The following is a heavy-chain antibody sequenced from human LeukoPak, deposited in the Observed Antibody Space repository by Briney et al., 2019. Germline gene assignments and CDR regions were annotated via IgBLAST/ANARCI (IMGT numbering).Heavy chain of an antibody. CDR2: IIPILGIA. V-gene: IGHV1-69*04. J-gene: IGHJ6*02. Sequence: GASVKVSCKASGYTFTSYGISWVRQAPGQGLEWMGRIIPILGIANYAQKFQGRVTITADKSTSTAYMELSSLRSEDTAVYYCARDISVDSWGYYYYGMDVWGQGTTVTVSS. CDR1: GYTFTSYG. CDR3: ARDISVDSWGYYYYGMDV. D-gene: IGHD6-13*01.